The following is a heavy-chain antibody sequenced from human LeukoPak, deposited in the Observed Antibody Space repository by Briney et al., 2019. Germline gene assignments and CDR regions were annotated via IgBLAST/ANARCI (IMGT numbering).Heavy chain of an antibody. Sequence: PGGSLRLSCAASGFTFSSYAMSWVRQAPGKGLEWVSAISGSGGGTYYADSVKGRFTISRDNSKNTLYLQMNSLRAEDTAVYYCAKLVDYYGSGSFDYWGQGTLVTVSS. CDR1: GFTFSSYA. V-gene: IGHV3-23*01. CDR3: AKLVDYYGSGSFDY. CDR2: ISGSGGGT. J-gene: IGHJ4*02. D-gene: IGHD3-10*01.